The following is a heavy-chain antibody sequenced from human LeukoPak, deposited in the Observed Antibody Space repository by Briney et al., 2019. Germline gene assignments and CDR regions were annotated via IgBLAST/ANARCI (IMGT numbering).Heavy chain of an antibody. Sequence: GGSLRLSCAASGFTFSSYSMNWVRQAPGKGLEWVSYISSSSSTIYYAGSVKGRFTISRDNAKNSLYLQMNSLRAEDTAVYYCARDDPRGYSGYVHFDYWGQGTLVTVSS. CDR1: GFTFSSYS. CDR3: ARDDPRGYSGYVHFDY. J-gene: IGHJ4*02. V-gene: IGHV3-48*01. CDR2: ISSSSSTI. D-gene: IGHD5-12*01.